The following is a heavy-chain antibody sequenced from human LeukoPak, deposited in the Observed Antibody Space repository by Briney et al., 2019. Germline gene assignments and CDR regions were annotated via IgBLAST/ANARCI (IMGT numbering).Heavy chain of an antibody. CDR1: GGSISSSSYY. CDR3: ASITYSSSAKGFDY. Sequence: PSETLSLTCTVSGGSISSSSYYWGWIRQPPGKGLEWIGSIYYSGSTYYNPSLKSRVTISVDTSKNQFSLKLSSVTAADTAVYYCASITYSSSAKGFDYWGQGTLVTVSS. J-gene: IGHJ4*02. CDR2: IYYSGST. D-gene: IGHD6-13*01. V-gene: IGHV4-39*01.